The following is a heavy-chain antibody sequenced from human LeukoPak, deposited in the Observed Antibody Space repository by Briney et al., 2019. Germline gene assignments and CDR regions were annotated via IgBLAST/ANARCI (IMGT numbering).Heavy chain of an antibody. V-gene: IGHV4-59*01. CDR1: GGSFSGFY. CDR3: ARSKRDIYDVLTGYYGVGYYGMDV. J-gene: IGHJ6*02. Sequence: SETLSLTCAVYGGSFSGFYWSWIRQPPGKGLEWIGYIYYGGSTNYNPSLRSRVTISVDTSKNQFSLKLSSVTAADTAVYYCARSKRDIYDVLTGYYGVGYYGMDVWGQGTTVTVSS. D-gene: IGHD3-9*01. CDR2: IYYGGST.